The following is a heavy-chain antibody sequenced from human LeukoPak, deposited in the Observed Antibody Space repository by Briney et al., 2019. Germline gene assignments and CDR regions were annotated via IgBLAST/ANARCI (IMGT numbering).Heavy chain of an antibody. CDR1: GGSIGSSNCY. CDR2: IYSGGST. D-gene: IGHD5-18*01. J-gene: IGHJ5*02. CDR3: ARDKRRRGYSYGNWFDP. Sequence: SETLSLTCTVSGGSIGSSNCYWGWIRQPPGKGLEWIGSIYSGGSTYYHPSLKSRVTISVDTSKNQFSLKLSSVTAADTAVYYCARDKRRRGYSYGNWFDPWGQGTLVTVSS. V-gene: IGHV4-39*07.